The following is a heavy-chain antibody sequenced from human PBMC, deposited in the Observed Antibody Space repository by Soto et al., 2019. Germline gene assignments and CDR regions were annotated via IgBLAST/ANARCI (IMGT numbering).Heavy chain of an antibody. V-gene: IGHV2-5*02. CDR2: ISWDDDK. J-gene: IGHJ4*02. CDR3: AHRQSVACLDY. Sequence: QITLKESGPTLVKPTQTLTLTCTFSGFSLSTSGVGVAWIRQPPGKALEWLALISWDDDKRYSPSLKSRLTITKDTSKNQGVLTMTNMDPVDTATYDCAHRQSVACLDYWGQGTLVTVSS. CDR1: GFSLSTSGVG. D-gene: IGHD2-15*01.